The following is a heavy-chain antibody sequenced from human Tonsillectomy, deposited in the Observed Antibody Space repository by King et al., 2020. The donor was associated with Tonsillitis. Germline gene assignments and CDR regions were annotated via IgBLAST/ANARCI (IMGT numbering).Heavy chain of an antibody. Sequence: QLVQSGGGLVQPGRSLRLSCTASGFTFGDYAMSWFRQAPGKGLEWVGFFRSKAYGGTTEYAASVKGRFTISRDDSKSIAYLQMNSLKTEDTAVYYCTRERDTYYYDSSGYGMGYWGQGTLVTVSS. V-gene: IGHV3-49*03. CDR1: GFTFGDYA. J-gene: IGHJ4*02. D-gene: IGHD3-22*01. CDR3: TRERDTYYYDSSGYGMGY. CDR2: FRSKAYGGTT.